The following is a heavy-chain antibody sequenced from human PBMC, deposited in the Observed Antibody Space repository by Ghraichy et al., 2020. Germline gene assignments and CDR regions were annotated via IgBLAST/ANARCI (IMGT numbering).Heavy chain of an antibody. D-gene: IGHD6-13*01. CDR3: ARGLRDRRRWYSMDFFQDAFDI. CDR2: IKQDGSEK. J-gene: IGHJ3*02. CDR1: GFTFSSHW. V-gene: IGHV3-7*03. Sequence: GGSLRLSCAASGFTFSSHWMTWVRQAPGKGLEWVANIKQDGSEKHYVDSAQGRFTISRDNAKNSLNLQMNSLRAEDTAVYYCARGLRDRRRWYSMDFFQDAFDIWGQGTMVIVSS.